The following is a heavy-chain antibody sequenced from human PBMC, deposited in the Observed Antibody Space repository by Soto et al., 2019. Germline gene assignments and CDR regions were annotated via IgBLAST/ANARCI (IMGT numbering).Heavy chain of an antibody. J-gene: IGHJ2*01. CDR3: AKDGGEWLVLTWYFDL. D-gene: IGHD6-19*01. CDR1: GFTFSSYG. Sequence: QVQLVESGGGVVQPGRSLRLSCAASGFTFSSYGMHWVRQAPGKGLEWVAVISYDGRNKNYADSVKGRFTISREYLQMNSLRAEDTAVYYCAKDGGEWLVLTWYFDLWGRGTLVTVSS. V-gene: IGHV3-30*18. CDR2: ISYDGRNK.